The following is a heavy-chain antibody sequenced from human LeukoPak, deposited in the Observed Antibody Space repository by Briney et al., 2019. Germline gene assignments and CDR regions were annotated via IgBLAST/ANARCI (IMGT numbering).Heavy chain of an antibody. Sequence: PSETLSLTCTVSGGSISRGGYYWSWIRLRPGKGPEWIGYIYDNGATDCNPSLKSRLIMSVDTSKNQHSLRLNSVSAADTAVYHCARGPTSDDSFDIWGQGTMVTVSS. J-gene: IGHJ3*02. CDR2: IYDNGAT. CDR1: GGSISRGGYY. CDR3: ARGPTSDDSFDI. V-gene: IGHV4-31*03. D-gene: IGHD2-2*01.